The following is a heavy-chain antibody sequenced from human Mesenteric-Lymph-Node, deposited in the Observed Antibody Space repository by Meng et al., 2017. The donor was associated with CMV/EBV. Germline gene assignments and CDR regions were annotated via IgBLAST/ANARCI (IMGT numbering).Heavy chain of an antibody. V-gene: IGHV4-39*01. CDR3: ARHRLYDSSGYYSSYFDY. J-gene: IGHJ4*02. CDR1: VSSSSYS. D-gene: IGHD3-22*01. CDR2: IYYPGSP. Sequence: VSSSSYSWCWIRQPPWKVLAWIGSIYYPGSPYYNPSLKSRVTLSVDTSKNQFSLKLTSVTAADTAVYYCARHRLYDSSGYYSSYFDYWGQGTLVTVSS.